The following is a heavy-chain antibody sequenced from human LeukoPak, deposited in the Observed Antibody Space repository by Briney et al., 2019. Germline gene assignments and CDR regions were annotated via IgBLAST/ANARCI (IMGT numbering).Heavy chain of an antibody. V-gene: IGHV4-59*01. CDR3: ARAGGSIAARLDY. CDR2: IYYSGST. Sequence: SETLSLTCTVSGGSISSYYWSWIRQPPGKGLECIGYIYYSGSTNYNPSLKSRVTISVDTSKNQFSLKLSSVTAADTAVYYCARAGGSIAARLDYWGQGTLVTVSS. CDR1: GGSISSYY. D-gene: IGHD6-6*01. J-gene: IGHJ4*02.